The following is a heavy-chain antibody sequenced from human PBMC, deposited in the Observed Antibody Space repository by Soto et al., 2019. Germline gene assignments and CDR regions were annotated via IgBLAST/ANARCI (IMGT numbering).Heavy chain of an antibody. CDR2: IDNAGVNT. CDR1: GLTFGNHA. J-gene: IGHJ3*02. CDR3: ARYTPPLTAYSSSWSPDDAFDI. Sequence: PGGSLRLSCAASGLTFGNHAMTWARRAPGKGLEWVSTIDNAGVNTHYADSVKGRFTISRDNSRNTLHLQMNNLRPEDTAVYYCARYTPPLTAYSSSWSPDDAFDIWGQGTMVTVSS. V-gene: IGHV3-23*01. D-gene: IGHD6-13*01.